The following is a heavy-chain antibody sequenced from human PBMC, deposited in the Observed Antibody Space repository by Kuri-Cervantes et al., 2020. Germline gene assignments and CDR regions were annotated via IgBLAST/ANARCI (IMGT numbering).Heavy chain of an antibody. J-gene: IGHJ4*02. CDR1: GFTFDDYA. Sequence: GGSLRLSCAASGFTFDDYAMHWVRQAPGRGLEWVSGISWNSGSIGYADSVKGRFTISRDNSKNTLYLQMNSLRAEDTAVYYCAKDGSGAGLDYWGQGTLVTVSS. CDR3: AKDGSGAGLDY. D-gene: IGHD1-26*01. V-gene: IGHV3-9*01. CDR2: ISWNSGSI.